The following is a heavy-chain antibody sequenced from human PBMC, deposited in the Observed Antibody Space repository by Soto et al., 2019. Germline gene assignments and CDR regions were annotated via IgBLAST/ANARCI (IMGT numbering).Heavy chain of an antibody. Sequence: SVKVSCKASGGTFSSYAISWVRQAPGQGLEWMGGIIPIFGTANYAQKFQGRVTITADESTSTAYMELSSLRSEDTAVYYCAREPGLGVNHLNRTPDQEWFDPWGQGTLVTVSS. J-gene: IGHJ5*02. CDR2: IIPIFGTA. V-gene: IGHV1-69*13. D-gene: IGHD3-16*01. CDR3: AREPGLGVNHLNRTPDQEWFDP. CDR1: GGTFSSYA.